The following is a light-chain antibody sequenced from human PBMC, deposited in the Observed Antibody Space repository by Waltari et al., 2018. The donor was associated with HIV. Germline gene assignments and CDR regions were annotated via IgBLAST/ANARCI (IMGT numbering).Light chain of an antibody. CDR2: VNSDGSH. J-gene: IGLJ2*01. Sequence: QLALTQSPSASASVGASVNLTCTLGSGHSNYDIAWHQQQPEKGPRYLMKVNSDGSHKKEDGVPDRFSGSSSGAERYLTISSLQSEDEGDYYCQTWGSGIHVVFGGGTKVTVL. CDR1: SGHSNYD. CDR3: QTWGSGIHVV. V-gene: IGLV4-69*01.